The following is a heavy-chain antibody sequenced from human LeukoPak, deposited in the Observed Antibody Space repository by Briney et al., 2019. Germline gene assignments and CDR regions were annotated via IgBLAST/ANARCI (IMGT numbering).Heavy chain of an antibody. CDR2: ISAYNGNT. Sequence: ASVKVSCKASGYTFTSYGISWVRQAPGQGPEWMGWISAYNGNTNYAQKLQGRVTMTTNTSTSTAYMELRSLRSDDTAVYYCARDLHNIVVVPAAIPDAFDIWGQGTMVTVSS. CDR3: ARDLHNIVVVPAAIPDAFDI. V-gene: IGHV1-18*01. D-gene: IGHD2-2*01. J-gene: IGHJ3*02. CDR1: GYTFTSYG.